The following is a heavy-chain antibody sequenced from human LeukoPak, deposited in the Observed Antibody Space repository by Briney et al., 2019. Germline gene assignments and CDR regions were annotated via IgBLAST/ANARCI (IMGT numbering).Heavy chain of an antibody. J-gene: IGHJ3*02. Sequence: PGGSLRLSCAASGFTVSSNYMNWVRQAPGKGLEWVSVTYSGGSTYYADSVRGRFTISRDNSKNTVYLQMNSLRAEDTAVYYCARADILRAFDMWGQGTLVTVSS. V-gene: IGHV3-66*01. CDR3: ARADILRAFDM. CDR2: TYSGGST. CDR1: GFTVSSNY. D-gene: IGHD3-9*01.